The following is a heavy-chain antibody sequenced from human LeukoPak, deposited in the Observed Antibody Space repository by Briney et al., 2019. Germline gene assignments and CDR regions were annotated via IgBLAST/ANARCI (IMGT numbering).Heavy chain of an antibody. J-gene: IGHJ5*02. CDR2: ISYDGSNK. CDR1: GFTFSSYG. Sequence: GRSLRLSCAASGFTFSSYGIHWVRQAPGKGLEWVAVISYDGSNKYYADSVKGRFTTSRDNSKNTLSLQMNSLRAEDTAVYYCAKAAYIRNYGDYPNWFDPWGQGTLVTVSS. CDR3: AKAAYIRNYGDYPNWFDP. D-gene: IGHD4-17*01. V-gene: IGHV3-30*18.